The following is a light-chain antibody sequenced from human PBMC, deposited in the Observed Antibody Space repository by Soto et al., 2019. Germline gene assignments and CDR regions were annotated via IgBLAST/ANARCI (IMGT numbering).Light chain of an antibody. V-gene: IGKV3-20*01. Sequence: EIVLTQSPGTLSLSPGARAPLSCRASQSVSSSYLAWYQQKPGQAPRLLIYGASSRATGIPDRFSGSGSGTDFTLTISRLEPEDFAVYYCQQSYNSPRTFGQGTKVDIK. CDR2: GAS. J-gene: IGKJ1*01. CDR3: QQSYNSPRT. CDR1: QSVSSSY.